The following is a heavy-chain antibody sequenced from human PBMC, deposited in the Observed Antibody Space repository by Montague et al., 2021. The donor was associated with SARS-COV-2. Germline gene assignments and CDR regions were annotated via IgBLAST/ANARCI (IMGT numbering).Heavy chain of an antibody. CDR2: FCLTKTT. CDR1: SCITGAD. V-gene: IGHV4-59*01. Sequence: SETLSLTCTRLGSCITGADWKSTRLNPSHHRESYAVFCLTKTTKYNPSLKSRVTLSVDTSRRQFSLKLKSVTAADTAVYYCARAQTTCFIANCVNYFDYWGQGALVTVSS. CDR3: ARAQTTCFIANCVNYFDY. J-gene: IGHJ4*02. D-gene: IGHD1-1*01.